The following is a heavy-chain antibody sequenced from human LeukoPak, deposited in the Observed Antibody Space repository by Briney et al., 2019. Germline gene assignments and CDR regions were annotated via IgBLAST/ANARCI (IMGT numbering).Heavy chain of an antibody. D-gene: IGHD3-22*01. CDR1: GFTFDDYA. V-gene: IGHV3-9*01. J-gene: IGHJ4*02. CDR2: ISWNSGSI. Sequence: QTGGSLRLSCAASGFTFDDYAMHWVRQAPGKGLEWVSGISWNSGSIGYADSVKGRFTISRDNAKNSLYLQMNSLRAEDTALYYCAKASSDSSGYRLTAQYYFDYWGQGTLVTVSS. CDR3: AKASSDSSGYRLTAQYYFDY.